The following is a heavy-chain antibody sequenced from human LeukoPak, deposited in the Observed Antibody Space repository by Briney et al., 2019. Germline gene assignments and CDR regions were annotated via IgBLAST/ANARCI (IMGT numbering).Heavy chain of an antibody. CDR2: IYSGGST. D-gene: IGHD3-10*01. V-gene: IGHV3-53*01. J-gene: IGHJ4*02. Sequence: PGGSLRLSCAASGFTVSSNYMSWVRQAPGKGLEWVSVIYSGGSTYYADSVKGRFTISRDKSKNTLYLQMNSLRAEDTAVYYCAREGDYYGSGSALWYFDYWGQGTLVTVSS. CDR3: AREGDYYGSGSALWYFDY. CDR1: GFTVSSNY.